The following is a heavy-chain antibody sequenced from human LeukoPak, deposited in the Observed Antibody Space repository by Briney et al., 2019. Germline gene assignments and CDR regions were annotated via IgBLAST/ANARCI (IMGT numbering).Heavy chain of an antibody. V-gene: IGHV4-30-4*01. CDR2: IYYSGST. D-gene: IGHD3-22*01. CDR1: GGSISSGDYY. J-gene: IGHJ4*02. Sequence: PSQTLSLTCTVSGGSISSGDYYWSWIRQPPGKGLEWIGYIYYSGSTYYNPSLKSRVTISVDTSKNQLSLKLSSVTAADTAVYYCARATIVVVFDYWGQGTLVTVSS. CDR3: ARATIVVVFDY.